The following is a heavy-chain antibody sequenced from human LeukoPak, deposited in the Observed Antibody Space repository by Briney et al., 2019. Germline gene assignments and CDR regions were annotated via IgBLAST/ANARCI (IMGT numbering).Heavy chain of an antibody. Sequence: GGSLRLSCAASGFTFSSYAMHWVRQAPGKGLEWVAVISYDGSNKYYADSVKGRFTISRDNSKNTLYLQMNSLRAEDTAVYYCARDSPDIVAAIVASNYFDYWGQGTLVTVSS. V-gene: IGHV3-30*04. D-gene: IGHD5-12*01. CDR3: ARDSPDIVAAIVASNYFDY. J-gene: IGHJ4*02. CDR2: ISYDGSNK. CDR1: GFTFSSYA.